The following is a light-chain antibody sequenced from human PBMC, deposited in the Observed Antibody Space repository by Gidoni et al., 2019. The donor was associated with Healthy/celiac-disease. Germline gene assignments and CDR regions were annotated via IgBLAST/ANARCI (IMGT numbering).Light chain of an antibody. CDR3: QQRSNWPPT. CDR2: DAS. Sequence: EIVWTQCPATLSLSPGERATLSCRASQSVSSYLAWYQQKPGQAPRLLIYDASNMATGIPARFSGSGSGTDFTLTISSLEPEDFAVYYCQQRSNWPPTFGQGTRLEIK. J-gene: IGKJ5*01. CDR1: QSVSSY. V-gene: IGKV3-11*01.